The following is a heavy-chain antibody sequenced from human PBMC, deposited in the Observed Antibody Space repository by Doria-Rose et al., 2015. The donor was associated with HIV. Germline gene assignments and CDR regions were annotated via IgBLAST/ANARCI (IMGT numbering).Heavy chain of an antibody. CDR1: GGSFSNYY. Sequence: CAVYGGSFSNYYWTWIRQPPGKGLEWIGEINHSGSTNYNPSLKSRVTISVDTSKNQFSLKLSSVTAADMAVYYCARSFTMVQGVTNWFDPWGQGTLGTVSS. CDR3: ARSFTMVQGVTNWFDP. D-gene: IGHD3-10*01. J-gene: IGHJ5*02. V-gene: IGHV4-34*01. CDR2: INHSGST.